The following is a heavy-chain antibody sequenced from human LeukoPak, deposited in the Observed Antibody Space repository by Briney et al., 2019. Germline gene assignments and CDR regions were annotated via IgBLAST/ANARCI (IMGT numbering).Heavy chain of an antibody. V-gene: IGHV4-34*01. J-gene: IGHJ4*02. D-gene: IGHD3-16*02. Sequence: PSETLSLTCAVYSGSFRGYYWSWIRQPPGKGLEWIGEINHSGSTNYNPSLKSRVTISVDTSKNQFSLKLSSVTAADTAVYYCARAFPPYDYVWGSYRSRGAFDYWGQGTLVTVSS. CDR1: SGSFRGYY. CDR3: ARAFPPYDYVWGSYRSRGAFDY. CDR2: INHSGST.